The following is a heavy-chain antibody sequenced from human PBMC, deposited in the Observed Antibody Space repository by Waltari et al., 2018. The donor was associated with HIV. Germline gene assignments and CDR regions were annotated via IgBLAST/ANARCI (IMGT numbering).Heavy chain of an antibody. CDR1: TAYITQSYY. Sequence: QLQLQASGPALVKPSETLSLTCTVSTAYITQSYYWGWVRQFPGTGLEWIGSIYSNGVSHYAPSLKSRVALSVDMSKNQFSLTLTAVTAADTSRYFCVALRTVTGTIDKWGQGTLVTVS. CDR2: IYSNGVS. V-gene: IGHV4-39*01. CDR3: VALRTVTGTIDK. J-gene: IGHJ4*02. D-gene: IGHD6-19*01.